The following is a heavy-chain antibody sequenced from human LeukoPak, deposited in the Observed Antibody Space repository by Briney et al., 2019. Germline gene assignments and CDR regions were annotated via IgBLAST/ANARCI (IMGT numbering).Heavy chain of an antibody. CDR1: GFTFDDYG. D-gene: IGHD6-19*01. Sequence: GGSLRLSCAASGFTFDDYGMSWVRQAPGKGLEWVSGINWNGGSTGYADSVKGRFTISRDNAKNSLYLQMNSLRAEDTALYYCASGYSSGWYGAFDIWGQGTTVTVSS. V-gene: IGHV3-20*04. CDR3: ASGYSSGWYGAFDI. CDR2: INWNGGST. J-gene: IGHJ3*02.